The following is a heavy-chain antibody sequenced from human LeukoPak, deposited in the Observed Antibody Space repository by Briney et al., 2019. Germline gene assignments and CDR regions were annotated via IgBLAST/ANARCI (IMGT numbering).Heavy chain of an antibody. CDR2: IYYSGST. Sequence: PSETLSLTCTVSGGSISSYYWSWIRQPPGKGLERIGYIYYSGSTNYNPSLKSRVTISVDTSKNQFSLKLSSVTAADTAVYYCARVGNLAVAGSIDYWGQGTLVTVSS. V-gene: IGHV4-59*01. CDR3: ARVGNLAVAGSIDY. D-gene: IGHD6-19*01. J-gene: IGHJ4*02. CDR1: GGSISSYY.